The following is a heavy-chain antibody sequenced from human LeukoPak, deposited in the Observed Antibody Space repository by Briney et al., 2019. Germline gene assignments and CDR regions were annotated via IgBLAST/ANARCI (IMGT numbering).Heavy chain of an antibody. V-gene: IGHV1-69*05. Sequence: ASVKVSRKASGGTFSSYAISWVRQAPGQGLEWMGRIIPIFGTANYAQKFQGRVTITTDESTSTAYMELSSLRSEDTAVYYCARVTVRGGGYGDFDYWGQGTLVTVSS. CDR2: IIPIFGTA. CDR1: GGTFSSYA. D-gene: IGHD3-16*01. CDR3: ARVTVRGGGYGDFDY. J-gene: IGHJ4*02.